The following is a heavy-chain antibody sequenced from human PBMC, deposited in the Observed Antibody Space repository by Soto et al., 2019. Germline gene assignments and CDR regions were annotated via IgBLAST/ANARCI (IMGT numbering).Heavy chain of an antibody. Sequence: SVKVSCKTSGFTFSNSAMQWVRQARGQRPEWIGWIVVASGYANLAPKFQQRVVMTRDMSIRTAYMELSSLTSDDTAVYFCAADDIAVAGDFEYWGQGTLVTVAA. CDR1: GFTFSNSA. D-gene: IGHD6-19*01. CDR2: IVVASGYA. CDR3: AADDIAVAGDFEY. J-gene: IGHJ4*02. V-gene: IGHV1-58*02.